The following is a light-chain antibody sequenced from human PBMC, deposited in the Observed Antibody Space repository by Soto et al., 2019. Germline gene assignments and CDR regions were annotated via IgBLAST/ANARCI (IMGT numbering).Light chain of an antibody. CDR1: QSLSSW. CDR2: DVS. J-gene: IGKJ5*01. CDR3: QQYNRYSLT. Sequence: DIQMTQSPSTLSASVGDRVTITCRASQSLSSWLAWYQQKPGKAPKLLIYDVSSLESGVPSRFSGSGSGTEFTLTISSLQPDDFATYYCQQYNRYSLTFGQGTRLNI. V-gene: IGKV1-5*01.